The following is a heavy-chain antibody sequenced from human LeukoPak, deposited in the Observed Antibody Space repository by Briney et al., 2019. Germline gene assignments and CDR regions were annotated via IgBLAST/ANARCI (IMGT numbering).Heavy chain of an antibody. CDR3: AKDSVTTVVTLFDY. CDR2: MTRDGRT. V-gene: IGHV3-23*01. Sequence: GGSLRLSCVASGFSFSTYAMVWVRQAPGKGLEWVSAMTRDGRTFYADSVQGRVTISRDNSKNTLYLQMNSLRAEDTAVYYCAKDSVTTVVTLFDYWGQGTLVTVSS. D-gene: IGHD4-17*01. CDR1: GFSFSTYA. J-gene: IGHJ4*02.